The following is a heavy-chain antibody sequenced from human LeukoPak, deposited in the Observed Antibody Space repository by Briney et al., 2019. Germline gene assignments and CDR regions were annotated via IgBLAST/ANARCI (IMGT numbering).Heavy chain of an antibody. CDR2: IYYSGST. CDR3: ARRPTETSVFDP. D-gene: IGHD2-21*02. Sequence: SETLSLTCTVSGGSISSGGYYWSWIRQHPGKGLEWIGYIYYSGSTYYNPSLKSRVTISVDTLKNQFSLKLSSVTAADTAVYYCARRPTETSVFDPWGQGTLVTVSS. CDR1: GGSISSGGYY. V-gene: IGHV4-31*03. J-gene: IGHJ5*02.